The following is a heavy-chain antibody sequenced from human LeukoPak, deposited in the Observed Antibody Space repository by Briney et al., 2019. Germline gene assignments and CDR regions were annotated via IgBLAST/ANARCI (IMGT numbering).Heavy chain of an antibody. Sequence: GGSLTLSCEASGLTFRSYAMSWVRQAPGKGLEWVSVITTGGDTYYADSVKGRFNISRDNSKNTLYLQLNSLRADDTAVYYCTPHLWGGTYPYYLAYWGQGTLVTVSS. CDR3: TPHLWGGTYPYYLAY. J-gene: IGHJ4*02. CDR2: ITTGGDT. V-gene: IGHV3-23*01. CDR1: GLTFRSYA. D-gene: IGHD1-26*01.